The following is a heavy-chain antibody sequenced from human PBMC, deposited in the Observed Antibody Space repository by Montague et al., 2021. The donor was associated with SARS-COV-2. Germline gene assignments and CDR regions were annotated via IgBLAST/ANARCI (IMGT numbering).Heavy chain of an antibody. CDR1: GFTFTDHY. CDR2: SRNKANGNST. V-gene: IGHV3-72*01. Sequence: SLRLSCAASGFTFTDHYMDWVRQAPGEGLEWVGRSRNKANGNSTEYAASGKGRFTISRDDLVNYLYLQMKRLRNVDTAIYYCTRADKSVYSFGYWGQGALVTVSS. J-gene: IGHJ4*02. CDR3: TRADKSVYSFGY. D-gene: IGHD5/OR15-5a*01.